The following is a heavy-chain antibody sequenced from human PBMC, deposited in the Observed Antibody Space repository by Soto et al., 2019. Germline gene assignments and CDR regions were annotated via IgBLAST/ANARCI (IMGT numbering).Heavy chain of an antibody. CDR3: AKASSTIAAAGPPYFDY. CDR1: GFTFSSYA. Sequence: GGSLRLSCAASGFTFSSYAMSWVRQAPGKGLDWVSAIGGSGAGTYYAVSVKGRFTTSRDDSKNTLYLQMNSLRAEDTAVYYCAKASSTIAAAGPPYFDYWGQGTLVTVSS. D-gene: IGHD6-13*01. CDR2: IGGSGAGT. J-gene: IGHJ4*02. V-gene: IGHV3-23*01.